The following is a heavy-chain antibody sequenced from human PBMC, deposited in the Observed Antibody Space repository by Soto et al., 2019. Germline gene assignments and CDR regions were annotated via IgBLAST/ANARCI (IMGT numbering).Heavy chain of an antibody. J-gene: IGHJ4*02. CDR1: GFTFSSYA. CDR3: AKDTQPRYCSGGSCPYYFDY. V-gene: IGHV3-23*01. CDR2: ISGSGGST. D-gene: IGHD2-15*01. Sequence: GGSLRLSCAASGFTFSSYAMSWVRQAPGKGLEWVSTISGSGGSTYYADSVKGRFTISRDNSKNTLYLQMNSLRAEDTAVYYCAKDTQPRYCSGGSCPYYFDYWGQGTLVTVSS.